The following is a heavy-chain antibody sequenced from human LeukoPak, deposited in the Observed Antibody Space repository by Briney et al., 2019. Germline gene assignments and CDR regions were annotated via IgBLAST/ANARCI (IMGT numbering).Heavy chain of an antibody. D-gene: IGHD6-13*01. V-gene: IGHV1-69*05. CDR3: ARESLGIAAYDY. CDR1: GGTFSSYA. J-gene: IGHJ4*02. Sequence: PSVKVSCKACGGTFSSYAISWVRQARGQGLEWMGRIIPIFGTANYAQKSQGRVTITTDESTSTAYMELSSLRSDDTAVYYCARESLGIAAYDYWGQGTLVTVSS. CDR2: IIPIFGTA.